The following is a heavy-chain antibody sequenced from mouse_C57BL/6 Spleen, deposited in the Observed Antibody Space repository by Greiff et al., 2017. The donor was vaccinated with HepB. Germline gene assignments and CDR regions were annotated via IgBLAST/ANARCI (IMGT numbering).Heavy chain of an antibody. V-gene: IGHV1-82*01. CDR2: IYPGDGYT. D-gene: IGHD1-1*01. Sequence: VQLVESGPELVKPGASVKISCKASGYAFSSSWMNWVKQRPGKGLEWIGRIYPGDGYTNYTGKFKGKATLTADKSSSTAYMQLSSLTSEDSAVYCCGNSSYEGAMDYWGQGTSVTVSS. J-gene: IGHJ4*01. CDR1: GYAFSSSW. CDR3: GNSSYEGAMDY.